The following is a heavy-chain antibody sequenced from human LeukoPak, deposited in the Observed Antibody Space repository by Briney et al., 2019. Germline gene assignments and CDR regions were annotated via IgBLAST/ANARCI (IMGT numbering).Heavy chain of an antibody. Sequence: PGRSLRLSCAASGFTFSSYGMHWVRQAPGKGLEWVAVIWYDGSNKYYADSVKGRFTISRDNSKNTLYLQMNSLRAEDTAVYYCAKECCSSSAFDYWGQGTLVTVSP. V-gene: IGHV3-33*06. D-gene: IGHD6-6*01. CDR3: AKECCSSSAFDY. CDR2: IWYDGSNK. J-gene: IGHJ4*02. CDR1: GFTFSSYG.